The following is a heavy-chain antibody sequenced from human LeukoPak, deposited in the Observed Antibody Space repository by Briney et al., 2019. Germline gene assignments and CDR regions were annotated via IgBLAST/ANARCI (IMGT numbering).Heavy chain of an antibody. J-gene: IGHJ6*02. CDR2: ISYDGSNK. CDR1: GFTFSSYA. D-gene: IGHD3-3*01. V-gene: IGHV3-30-3*01. CDR3: ARDQRFLEWLTYYYYYGMDV. Sequence: QTGRYLRLSCAASGFTFSSYAMHWVRQAPGKGLEWVAVISYDGSNKYYADSVKGRFTISRDNSKNTLYLQMNSLRAEDTAVYYCARDQRFLEWLTYYYYYGMDVWGQGTTVTVSS.